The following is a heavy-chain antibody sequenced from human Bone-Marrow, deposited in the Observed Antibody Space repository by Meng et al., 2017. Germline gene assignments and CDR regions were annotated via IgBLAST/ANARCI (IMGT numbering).Heavy chain of an antibody. CDR2: IISIFGTA. CDR1: GGTFRSYA. D-gene: IGHD4-17*01. V-gene: IGHV1-69*13. CDR3: ARDYGDYTNYYYYYGMDV. J-gene: IGHJ6*02. Sequence: SVKVSCKASGGTFRSYAISWVRQAPGQGLEWMGGIISIFGTANYAQKFQGRVTITADESTSTAYMELSSLRSEDTAVYYCARDYGDYTNYYYYYGMDVWGQGTTVTVSS.